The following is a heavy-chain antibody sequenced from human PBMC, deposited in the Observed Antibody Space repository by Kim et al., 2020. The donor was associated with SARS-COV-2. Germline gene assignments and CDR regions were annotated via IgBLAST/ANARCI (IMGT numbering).Heavy chain of an antibody. D-gene: IGHD6-19*01. J-gene: IGHJ4*02. Sequence: SETLSLTCIVYGESFSHYWSWIRQPPGKGLEWIGEIDDSGSSNYNPSLKSRVTISADTSKNQFSLKLSSVTAADTAVYYCAKNGWYSIDHWGQGNLVTVS. CDR1: GESFSHY. V-gene: IGHV4-34*01. CDR2: IDDSGSS. CDR3: AKNGWYSIDH.